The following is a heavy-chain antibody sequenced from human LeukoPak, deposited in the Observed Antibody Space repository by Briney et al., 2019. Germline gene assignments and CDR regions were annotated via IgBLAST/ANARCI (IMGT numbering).Heavy chain of an antibody. CDR1: GFTFSSYA. Sequence: GGALRLSCAASGFTFSSYAMSWVRQAPGKGLEWVSPISGSGDSTYYADSVKGLFTVSRDNSKNTLYLQMNSLRAEDKAVYFCANLRGSGSSYFDSWGQGTLVTVSS. J-gene: IGHJ4*02. V-gene: IGHV3-23*01. CDR3: ANLRGSGSSYFDS. CDR2: ISGSGDST. D-gene: IGHD3-10*01.